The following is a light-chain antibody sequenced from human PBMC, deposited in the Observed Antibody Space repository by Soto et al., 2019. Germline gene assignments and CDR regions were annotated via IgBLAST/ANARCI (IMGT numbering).Light chain of an antibody. CDR3: QYYGSHSGT. Sequence: DIQMTQSPSTLSASVGDRVIITCRASQSIDTWLAWYQHKPGRAPEVLISEATSLDRGVPSRFSGSGSGTEFSLTISSLQPEDFATYYCQYYGSHSGTFGQGTKLEVK. CDR2: EAT. CDR1: QSIDTW. V-gene: IGKV1-5*01. J-gene: IGKJ2*01.